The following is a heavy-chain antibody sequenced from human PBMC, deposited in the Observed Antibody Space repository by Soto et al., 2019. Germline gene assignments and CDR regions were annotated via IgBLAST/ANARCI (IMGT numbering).Heavy chain of an antibody. V-gene: IGHV4-4*02. Sequence: PSETLSLTCAVSGGSISSSNWWSWIRQPPGKGLEWIGEIYYSGSTNYNPSLKSRVTISVDKSKNQFSLKLSSVTAADTAVYYCARALPSADFWSGYYLYYFDYWGQGTLVTVSS. CDR3: ARALPSADFWSGYYLYYFDY. CDR2: IYYSGST. J-gene: IGHJ4*02. D-gene: IGHD3-3*01. CDR1: GGSISSSNW.